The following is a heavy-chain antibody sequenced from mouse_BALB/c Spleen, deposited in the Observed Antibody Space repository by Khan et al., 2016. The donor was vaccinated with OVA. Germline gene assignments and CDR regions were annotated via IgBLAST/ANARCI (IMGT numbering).Heavy chain of an antibody. Sequence: QVQLKESGPGLVQPSQRLSITCTVSGFSLTNFGVHWVRQSPGKGLEWLGVIWSGGSTDYNAAFKSRLSISKDNSKSQVFFKMNSLQANDTATYYCARREYLMTWFAYWGQGTLVTVSA. J-gene: IGHJ3*01. CDR2: IWSGGST. CDR3: ARREYLMTWFAY. V-gene: IGHV2-2*02. CDR1: GFSLTNFG.